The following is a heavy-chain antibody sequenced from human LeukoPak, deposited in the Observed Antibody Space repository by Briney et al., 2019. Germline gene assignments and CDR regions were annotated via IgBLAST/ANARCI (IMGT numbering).Heavy chain of an antibody. V-gene: IGHV4-38-2*02. Sequence: SETLSLTCAVSGYSISSGYYWGWIRQPPGKGLEWIGSIYHSGSTYYNPSLKSRVTISVDTSKNQFSLKLSSVTAADTAVYYCARDRSQVGAITIFGVVLPPGAFDIWGQGTMVTVSS. CDR1: GYSISSGYY. J-gene: IGHJ3*02. CDR3: ARDRSQVGAITIFGVVLPPGAFDI. CDR2: IYHSGST. D-gene: IGHD3-3*01.